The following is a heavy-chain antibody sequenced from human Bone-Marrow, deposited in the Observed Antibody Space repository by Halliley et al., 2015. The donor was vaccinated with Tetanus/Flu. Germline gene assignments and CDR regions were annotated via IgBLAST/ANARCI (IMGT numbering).Heavy chain of an antibody. CDR1: GGSITSSNW. V-gene: IGHV4-4*02. D-gene: IGHD3-16*01. CDR3: ARDMISYGTFEKVSWYVDL. Sequence: TLSLTCAVSGGSITSSNWWNWVRQPPGKGLEWIGQVYHSGSTNYNPSLKSRVPISVDKSKNQFSLNLASVTAADTAVYYCARDMISYGTFEKVSWYVDLWGRGALVTVSS. J-gene: IGHJ2*01. CDR2: VYHSGST.